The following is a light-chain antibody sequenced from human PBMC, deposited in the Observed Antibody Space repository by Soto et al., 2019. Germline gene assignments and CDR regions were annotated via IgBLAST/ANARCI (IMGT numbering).Light chain of an antibody. V-gene: IGKV3-15*01. Sequence: EIVMTQSPATLSVSPGARATLSCRASQSVSSNLAWYQQKLGQAPRLLIYGASTRATGIPARLSGSGSGTEFTLTISSLQSEDFAVYYCQQYKNWPTFGQGTKVEIK. CDR2: GAS. CDR1: QSVSSN. J-gene: IGKJ1*01. CDR3: QQYKNWPT.